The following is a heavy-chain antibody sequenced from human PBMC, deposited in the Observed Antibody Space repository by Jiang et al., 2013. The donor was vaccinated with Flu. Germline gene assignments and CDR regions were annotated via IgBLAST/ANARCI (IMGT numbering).Heavy chain of an antibody. Sequence: RLSCAASGFTFSSYGMHWVRQAPGKGLEWVAVIWYDGSNKYYADSVKGRFTISRDNSKNTLYLQMNSLRAEDTAVYYCARDLRYGGNSALGYWGQGTLVTVSS. CDR3: ARDLRYGGNSALGY. D-gene: IGHD4-23*01. CDR2: IWYDGSNK. V-gene: IGHV3-33*01. J-gene: IGHJ4*02. CDR1: GFTFSSYG.